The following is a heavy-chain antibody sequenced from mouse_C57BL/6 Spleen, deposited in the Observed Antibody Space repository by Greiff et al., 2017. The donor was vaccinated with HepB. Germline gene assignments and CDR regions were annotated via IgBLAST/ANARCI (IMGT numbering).Heavy chain of an antibody. Sequence: QVQLQQSGPGLVQPSQSLSITCTVSGFSLTSYGVHWVRQSPGKGLEWLGVIWRGGSTDYNAAFMSRLSITKDNSKSQVFFRMNSLQADDTAIYYCAKIEDDYDGGGYYAMDYWGQGTSVTVSS. J-gene: IGHJ4*01. CDR1: GFSLTSYG. CDR2: IWRGGST. CDR3: AKIEDDYDGGGYYAMDY. D-gene: IGHD2-4*01. V-gene: IGHV2-5*01.